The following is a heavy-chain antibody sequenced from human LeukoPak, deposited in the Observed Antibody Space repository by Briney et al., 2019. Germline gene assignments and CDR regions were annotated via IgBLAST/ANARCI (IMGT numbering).Heavy chain of an antibody. CDR2: IIPIFGMT. D-gene: IGHD1-1*01. V-gene: IGHV1-69*13. CDR3: ASAGNVYYYGMDG. Sequence: VKVCCTPAGGTFSPYAVIWVGGAAGHGLECMGGIIPIFGMTNYAQTLQRRVTITADESTSPAYIELSRLRSEDPAVCHCASAGNVYYYGMDGWGQGTTVTVSS. CDR1: GGTFSPYA. J-gene: IGHJ6*02.